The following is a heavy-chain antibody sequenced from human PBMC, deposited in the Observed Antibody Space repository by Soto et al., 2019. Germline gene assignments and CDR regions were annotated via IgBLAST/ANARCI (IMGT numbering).Heavy chain of an antibody. CDR2: IKEDGSNE. Sequence: EVRLVDSGGGLVQPGGSLRLSCTGSGFTFRDYWMSWVRQALGKGLEWVANIKEDGSNENYVDSVKGRFTISRDNAKNSLFLQMSSLRVEDTAIYFCALEGYDNAWGSNWGPGTSVTVSS. D-gene: IGHD2-2*01. CDR3: ALEGYDNAWGSN. V-gene: IGHV3-7*03. J-gene: IGHJ4*02. CDR1: GFTFRDYW.